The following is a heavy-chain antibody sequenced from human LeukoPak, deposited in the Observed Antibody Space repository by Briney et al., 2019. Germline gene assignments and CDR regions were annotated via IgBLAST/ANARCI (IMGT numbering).Heavy chain of an antibody. CDR1: GFTLSSYW. Sequence: GGSLRLSCAASGFTLSSYWMHWVRQAPGKGLVWVSRIFSDGSTTSYADSVKGRFTISRDNAKNTLYLQMSSLRVEDTAVYYCTRDRRNMAFDIWGQGTLVTVSS. V-gene: IGHV3-74*01. J-gene: IGHJ3*02. CDR2: IFSDGSTT. CDR3: TRDRRNMAFDI. D-gene: IGHD1-14*01.